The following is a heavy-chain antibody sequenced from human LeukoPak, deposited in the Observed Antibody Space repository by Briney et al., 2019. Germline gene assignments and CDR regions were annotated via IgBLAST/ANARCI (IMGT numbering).Heavy chain of an antibody. CDR2: INSNGGSK. V-gene: IGHV3-64*01. D-gene: IGHD4-17*01. Sequence: GGPLRLSCVASGYNYSNYAMHWVRQTPGKGLQYVAGINSNGGSKQYASSVKGRFTISRDNSKDTLYLEMGSLRSEDMAVYYCARAPTVTAESAFGYWGQGTLVTVSS. CDR1: GYNYSNYA. CDR3: ARAPTVTAESAFGY. J-gene: IGHJ4*02.